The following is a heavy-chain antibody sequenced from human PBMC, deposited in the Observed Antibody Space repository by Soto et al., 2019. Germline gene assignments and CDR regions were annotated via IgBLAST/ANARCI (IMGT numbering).Heavy chain of an antibody. V-gene: IGHV3-21*02. CDR2: ISSSSSYI. D-gene: IGHD2-2*01. CDR1: GFTFSSYS. CDR3: ARVGGGYQLLHAFDI. J-gene: IGHJ3*02. Sequence: VQLLESGGGLVQPGGSLRLSCAASGFTFSSYSMNWVRQAPGKGLEWVSSISSSSSYIYYADSVKGRFTISRDNAKNSLYLQMNSLRAEDTAVYYCARVGGGYQLLHAFDIWGQGTMVTVSS.